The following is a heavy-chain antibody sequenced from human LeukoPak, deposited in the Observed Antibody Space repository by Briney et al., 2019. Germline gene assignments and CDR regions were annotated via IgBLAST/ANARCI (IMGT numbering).Heavy chain of an antibody. Sequence: PGGSLRLSCAASGFTFSNYSMNWASKAPGKWLEWVSSISSRSSYIYYADSVKGRFTISRNNAKNSLYLQMNSLRAEDTAVYYCARGGYGYNFFDYWGQGTLVTVSS. CDR2: ISSRSSYI. V-gene: IGHV3-21*01. CDR1: GFTFSNYS. D-gene: IGHD5-24*01. J-gene: IGHJ4*02. CDR3: ARGGYGYNFFDY.